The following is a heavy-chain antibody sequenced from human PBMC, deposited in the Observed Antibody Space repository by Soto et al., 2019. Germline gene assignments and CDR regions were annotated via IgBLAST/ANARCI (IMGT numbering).Heavy chain of an antibody. Sequence: GGSLRLSCAASGFTFSSYAMSWVRQAPGKGLEWVSAISGSGGSTYYADSVKGRFTISRDNSKNTLYLQMNSLRAEDTAVYYCAKDQEDCTNGVCYNDYFDYWGQGTLVTVSS. CDR2: ISGSGGST. V-gene: IGHV3-23*01. J-gene: IGHJ4*02. D-gene: IGHD2-8*01. CDR1: GFTFSSYA. CDR3: AKDQEDCTNGVCYNDYFDY.